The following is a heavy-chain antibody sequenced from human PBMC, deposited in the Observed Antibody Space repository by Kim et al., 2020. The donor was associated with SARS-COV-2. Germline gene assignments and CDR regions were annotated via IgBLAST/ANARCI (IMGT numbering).Heavy chain of an antibody. Sequence: SETLSLTCTVSGGSISSYYWSWIRQPPGKGLEWIGYIYYSGSTNYNPSLKSRVTISVDTPKNQFSLKLSSVTAADTAVYYCARSREVRGNDGIVWWGQGTLVTVSS. CDR1: GGSISSYY. CDR2: IYYSGST. J-gene: IGHJ4*02. V-gene: IGHV4-59*01. D-gene: IGHD3-10*01. CDR3: ARSREVRGNDGIVW.